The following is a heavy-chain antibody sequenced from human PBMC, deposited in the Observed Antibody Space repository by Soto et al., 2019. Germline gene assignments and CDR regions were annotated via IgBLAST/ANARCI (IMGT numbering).Heavy chain of an antibody. CDR1: GFTFSMYS. Sequence: EVQLVESGGGLVQPGRSLRLSCEVSGFTFSMYSMTWVRQAPGKGLEWVAKIPQEGGDGHYADSVKGRFTISRDNAKNSVFLQMNNLRAADTAVYYCARDQLILPAHDFFYGSDVWGQGATVTVS. CDR2: IPQEGGDG. D-gene: IGHD2-21*02. J-gene: IGHJ6*02. CDR3: ARDQLILPAHDFFYGSDV. V-gene: IGHV3-7*03.